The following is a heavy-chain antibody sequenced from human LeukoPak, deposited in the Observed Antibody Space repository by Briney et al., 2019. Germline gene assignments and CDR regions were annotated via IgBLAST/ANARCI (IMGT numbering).Heavy chain of an antibody. V-gene: IGHV4-39*02. J-gene: IGHJ4*02. Sequence: SETLSLTCSVSGDSISSTLYYWGWIRQPPGKGLEWIGSIFYTGASSYSPSLKSRITIFVDTSKSHFFLNLRSVSAADTAVYYCARGPVRARYYFDFWGQGTLVTVSS. CDR1: GDSISSTLYY. D-gene: IGHD1-1*01. CDR2: IFYTGAS. CDR3: ARGPVRARYYFDF.